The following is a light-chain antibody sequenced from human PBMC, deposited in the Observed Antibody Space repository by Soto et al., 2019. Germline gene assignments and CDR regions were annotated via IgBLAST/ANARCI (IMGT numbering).Light chain of an antibody. CDR2: GAS. CDR3: QQYKNWPPLT. Sequence: EIVMTQSPATLSVSPGERATLSCRASQSVGSAVAWYQQKPGQAPRLLIVGASTRATGVPARFRGGWSGKEFTLTISSLESEDFGVYFCQQYKNWPPLTFGGGTTVEIK. CDR1: QSVGSA. J-gene: IGKJ4*01. V-gene: IGKV3-15*01.